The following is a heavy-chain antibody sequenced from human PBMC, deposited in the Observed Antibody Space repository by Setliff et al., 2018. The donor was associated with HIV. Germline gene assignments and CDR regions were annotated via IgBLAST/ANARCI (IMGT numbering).Heavy chain of an antibody. V-gene: IGHV4-39*07. CDR3: ARDRRTYYYDSSGYSPPLRAFDI. CDR1: GGSISSSSYY. CDR2: MYYSGST. D-gene: IGHD3-22*01. Sequence: SETLSLTCTVSGGSISSSSYYWGWIRQPPGKGLEWIGSMYYSGSTYHNPSLKSRVTISADTSKNQFSLNLSSVTAADTAVCYCARDRRTYYYDSSGYSPPLRAFDIWGQGTMVTVSS. J-gene: IGHJ3*02.